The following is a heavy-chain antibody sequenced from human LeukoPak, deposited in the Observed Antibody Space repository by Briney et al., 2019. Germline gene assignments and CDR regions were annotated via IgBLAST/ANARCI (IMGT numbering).Heavy chain of an antibody. D-gene: IGHD2-8*01. CDR1: GFTFSSYS. V-gene: IGHV3-21*01. CDR2: ISSSSSYT. J-gene: IGHJ3*02. Sequence: GGSLRLSCAASGFTFSSYSMNWVRQAPGKGLEWVSSISSSSSYTYYADSVKGRFTISRDNAKNSLYLQMNSLRAEDTAVYYCARDGHIVLMVYAIDAFDIWGQGTMVTVSS. CDR3: ARDGHIVLMVYAIDAFDI.